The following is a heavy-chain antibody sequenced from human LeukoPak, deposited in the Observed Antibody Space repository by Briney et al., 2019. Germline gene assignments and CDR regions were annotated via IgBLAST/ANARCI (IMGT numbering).Heavy chain of an antibody. V-gene: IGHV4-30-4*08. CDR3: ARVGCGGDCYSHYDAFDI. CDR1: GGSISSGDYY. J-gene: IGHJ3*02. CDR2: IYYSGST. D-gene: IGHD2-21*01. Sequence: PSQTLSLTCTVSGGSISSGDYYWSWIRQPPGKGLEWIGYIYYSGSTYYNPSLKSRVTISVDTSKNQFSLKLSSVTAADTAVYYCARVGCGGDCYSHYDAFDIWGQGTMVTVSS.